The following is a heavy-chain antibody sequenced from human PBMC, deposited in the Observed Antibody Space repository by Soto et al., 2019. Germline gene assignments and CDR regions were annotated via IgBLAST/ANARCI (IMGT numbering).Heavy chain of an antibody. V-gene: IGHV4-31*03. Sequence: QVQLQESGPGLVKPSQTLSLTCTVSGGSMDTIGFYWTWIRQHPGKGLEWIGYIYDSGSTYYNPSLKRRISISVDTSKNHFSLRLTSVTAADTAVYYRARSPRRYSSGWYDYFDYWGQGTLVSVSS. CDR3: ARSPRRYSSGWYDYFDY. J-gene: IGHJ4*02. D-gene: IGHD6-19*01. CDR2: IYDSGST. CDR1: GGSMDTIGFY.